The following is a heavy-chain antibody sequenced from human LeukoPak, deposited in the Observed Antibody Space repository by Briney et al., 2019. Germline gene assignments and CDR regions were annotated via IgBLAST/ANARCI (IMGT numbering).Heavy chain of an antibody. CDR3: AKGDEAARPYYYYYYMDV. D-gene: IGHD6-6*01. J-gene: IGHJ6*03. Sequence: PGGSLRLSCAASGFTVSSNYMSWVRQAPGKGLEWVSVIYSGGSTYYADSVKGRFTISRDNSKNTLYLQMNSLRAEDTAVYYCAKGDEAARPYYYYYYMDVWGKGTTVTVSS. V-gene: IGHV3-66*01. CDR1: GFTVSSNY. CDR2: IYSGGST.